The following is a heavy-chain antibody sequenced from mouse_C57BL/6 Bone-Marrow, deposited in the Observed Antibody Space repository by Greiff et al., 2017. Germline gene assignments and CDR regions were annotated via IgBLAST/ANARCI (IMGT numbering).Heavy chain of an antibody. CDR3: ARSGDITTPFFAY. CDR2: IHPNSGST. D-gene: IGHD1-1*01. Sequence: VQLQQPGAELVKPGASVKLSCKASGYTFTSYWMHWVKQRPGQGLEWIGMIHPNSGSTNYNEKFKSKATLTVDKSSSTAYMQLSSLTSEDSAVYYCARSGDITTPFFAYWGQGTLVTVSA. J-gene: IGHJ3*01. CDR1: GYTFTSYW. V-gene: IGHV1-64*01.